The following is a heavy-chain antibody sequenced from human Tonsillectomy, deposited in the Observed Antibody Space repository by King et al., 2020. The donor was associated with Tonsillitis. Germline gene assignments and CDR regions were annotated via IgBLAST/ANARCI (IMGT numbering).Heavy chain of an antibody. D-gene: IGHD3-10*01. CDR3: STDYGHLWFGESLREEAFDI. CDR1: GFTFSNAW. CDR2: IKTKTDGGTK. V-gene: IGHV3-15*01. J-gene: IGHJ3*02. Sequence: VQLVESGGGLVKPGGSLRLSCAASGFTFSNAWMSWVRQAPGKGLEWVGRIKTKTDGGTKEYAAPVKGRFTISRDDSKNTLYLQMNSLKTEDTAGYYCSTDYGHLWFGESLREEAFDIWGQGTMVTVSS.